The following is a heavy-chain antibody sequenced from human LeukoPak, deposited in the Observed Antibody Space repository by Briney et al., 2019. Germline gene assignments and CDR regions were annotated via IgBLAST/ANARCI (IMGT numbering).Heavy chain of an antibody. CDR2: INGDGRNI. V-gene: IGHV3-74*01. Sequence: GGSLRLSCVASGFTFSSYWMHWVRQDPGKGLVWVSRINGDGRNINYADSVRGRFTISRDNAKNSLYLQMNSLRAEDTAVYYCATDIVVVPAATAHGYWGQGTLVTVSS. D-gene: IGHD2-2*01. CDR3: ATDIVVVPAATAHGY. CDR1: GFTFSSYW. J-gene: IGHJ4*02.